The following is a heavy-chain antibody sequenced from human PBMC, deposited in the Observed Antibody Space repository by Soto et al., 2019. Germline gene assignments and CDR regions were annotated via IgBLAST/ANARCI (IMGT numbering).Heavy chain of an antibody. CDR2: INHVGTT. CDR3: ARAHDFWGGRQQPIDS. CDR1: GGSFRGFY. D-gene: IGHD3-3*01. V-gene: IGHV4-34*01. Sequence: QVQLQQWGAGLLKPSETLSLTCAVSGGSFRGFYWTWIRQSPGKGLEWLGDINHVGTTNYNPSLKGRVSIPVDTSKSQFSLKLSSVTAADTAVYYCARAHDFWGGRQQPIDSWGQGTLVTVSS. J-gene: IGHJ4*02.